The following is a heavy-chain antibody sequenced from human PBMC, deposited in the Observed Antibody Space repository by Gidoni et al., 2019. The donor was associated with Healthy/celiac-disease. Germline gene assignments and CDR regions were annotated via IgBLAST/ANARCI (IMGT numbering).Heavy chain of an antibody. Sequence: QLQLQESGPGLVKPSETLSLTCTVSGGSISSSSYYWGWIRQPPGKGLEWIGSIYYSGSTYYNPSLKSRVTISVDTSKNQFSLKLSSVTAADTAVYYCANHDRHHSSHDYWGQGTLVTVSS. J-gene: IGHJ4*02. V-gene: IGHV4-39*01. CDR3: ANHDRHHSSHDY. CDR2: IYYSGST. D-gene: IGHD6-13*01. CDR1: GGSISSSSYY.